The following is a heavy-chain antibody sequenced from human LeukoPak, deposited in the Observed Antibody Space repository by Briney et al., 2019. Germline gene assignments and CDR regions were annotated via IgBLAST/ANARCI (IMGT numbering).Heavy chain of an antibody. CDR2: IWYDGSNK. Sequence: GGSLRLSCAASGFTFSSYGMHWVRQAPGKGLEWVAVIWYDGSNKYYADSVKGRFTISRDNSKNTLYLQMNSLRAEDTAVYYCAKDRKEAAFDYWGQGTLVTVSS. V-gene: IGHV3-30*02. D-gene: IGHD6-25*01. CDR1: GFTFSSYG. CDR3: AKDRKEAAFDY. J-gene: IGHJ4*02.